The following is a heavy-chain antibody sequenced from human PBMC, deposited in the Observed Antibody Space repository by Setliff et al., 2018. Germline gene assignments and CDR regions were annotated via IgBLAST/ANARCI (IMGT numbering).Heavy chain of an antibody. D-gene: IGHD3-3*01. V-gene: IGHV4-59*08. J-gene: IGHJ5*02. CDR2: IYYSGST. Sequence: SETLSLTCTVSGGSISSYYWSWIRQPPGKGLEWIGSIYYSGSTYYNPSLKSRVTISVDTSKNQFSLKISSVTAADTATYYCARAGPTVTFFRVLVISWWDPWGQGSLVTVSS. CDR3: ARAGPTVTFFRVLVISWWDP. CDR1: GGSISSYY.